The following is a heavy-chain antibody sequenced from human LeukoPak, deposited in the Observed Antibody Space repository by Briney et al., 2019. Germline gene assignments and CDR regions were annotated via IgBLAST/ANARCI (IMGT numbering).Heavy chain of an antibody. D-gene: IGHD6-19*01. CDR2: ISGSGDNT. CDR1: GFTFSSYA. J-gene: IGHJ3*02. V-gene: IGHV3-23*01. Sequence: PGGSLRLSCAASGFTFSSYALSWVRQAPGKGLEWVSAISGSGDNTYYADSVKGRFTISRDNSKNTLFLQMNSLRAEDTAIYYCAKRFSSGWRYAFDIWGQGTMVTVSS. CDR3: AKRFSSGWRYAFDI.